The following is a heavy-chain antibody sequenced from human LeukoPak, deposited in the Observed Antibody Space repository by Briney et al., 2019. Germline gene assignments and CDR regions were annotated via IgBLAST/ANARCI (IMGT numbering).Heavy chain of an antibody. V-gene: IGHV4-38-2*02. D-gene: IGHD3-22*01. Sequence: SETLSLTCTVSGYSISSGCYWGWIRQPPGKGLEWIGSIYHSGSTYYNPSLKSRVTISVDTSKNQFSLKLSSVTAADTAVYYCARGVDPSLDPQYYYDSSGYYFYWFDPWGQGTLVTVSS. CDR2: IYHSGST. CDR3: ARGVDPSLDPQYYYDSSGYYFYWFDP. J-gene: IGHJ5*02. CDR1: GYSISSGCY.